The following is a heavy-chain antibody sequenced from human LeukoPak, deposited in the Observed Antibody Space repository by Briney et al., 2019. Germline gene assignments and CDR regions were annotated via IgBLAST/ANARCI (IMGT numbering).Heavy chain of an antibody. CDR1: GFTFSSYG. CDR2: ISGSGGST. J-gene: IGHJ4*02. Sequence: GGSLRLSCAASGFTFSSYGMHWVRQAPGKGLEWVSAISGSGGSTYYADSVKGRFTISRDNSKNTLYLQMNSLRAEDTAVYYCAKVSHYYDSSGYYPPTLYYFDYWGQGTLVTVSS. D-gene: IGHD3-22*01. CDR3: AKVSHYYDSSGYYPPTLYYFDY. V-gene: IGHV3-23*01.